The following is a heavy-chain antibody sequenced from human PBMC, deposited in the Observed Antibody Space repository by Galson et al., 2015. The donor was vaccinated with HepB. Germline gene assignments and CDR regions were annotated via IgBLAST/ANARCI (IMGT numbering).Heavy chain of an antibody. D-gene: IGHD3-22*01. CDR3: TTDPPGAAPSGYFRHSYYYYGMDV. V-gene: IGHV3-15*01. CDR1: GFTFSNAW. CDR2: IKSKTDGGTT. J-gene: IGHJ6*02. Sequence: SLRLSCAASGFTFSNAWMSWVRQAPGKGLEWVGRIKSKTDGGTTDYAAPVKGRFTISRDDSKNTLYLQMNSLKTEDTAVYYCTTDPPGAAPSGYFRHSYYYYGMDVWGQGTTVTVSS.